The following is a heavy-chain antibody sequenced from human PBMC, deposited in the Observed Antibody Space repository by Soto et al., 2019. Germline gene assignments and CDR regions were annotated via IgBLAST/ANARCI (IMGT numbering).Heavy chain of an antibody. Sequence: EVQLVESGGGLVQPGGSLRLSCVASGFTFSNYWMHWVRQAPGKGLVWVSRISPDGSSTNYADSVTGRFTISRDNAKNTLYLQMNSLRAEDTAVYHCARDNWNSYWGQGTLVTVSS. CDR2: ISPDGSST. V-gene: IGHV3-74*01. J-gene: IGHJ4*02. CDR3: ARDNWNSY. CDR1: GFTFSNYW. D-gene: IGHD1-7*01.